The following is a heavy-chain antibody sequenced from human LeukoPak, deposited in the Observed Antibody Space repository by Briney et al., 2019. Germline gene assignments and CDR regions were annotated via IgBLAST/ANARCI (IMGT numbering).Heavy chain of an antibody. V-gene: IGHV4-59*10. CDR1: GGSFSGYY. J-gene: IGHJ4*02. Sequence: SETLSLTCAVYGGSFSGYYWSWIRQPAGKGLEWIGRIYTSGSTDYNPSLKSRVIMSVDTSKNQFSLKLRSVTAADTAVYYCARAPYDFWSGYSTGFDYWGQGTLVTVSS. D-gene: IGHD3-3*01. CDR2: IYTSGST. CDR3: ARAPYDFWSGYSTGFDY.